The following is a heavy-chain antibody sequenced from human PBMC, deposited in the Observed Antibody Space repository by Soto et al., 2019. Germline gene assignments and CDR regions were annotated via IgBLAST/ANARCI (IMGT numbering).Heavy chain of an antibody. D-gene: IGHD6-13*01. CDR1: GFTFSSYG. J-gene: IGHJ6*02. CDR2: IWYDGSNK. Sequence: LRLSCAASGFTFSSYGMHWVRQAPGKGLEWVAVIWYDGSNKYYADSVKGRFTISRDNSKNTLYLQMNSLRAEDTAVYYCARDRIAAAGTPFGMDVWGQGTTVTVSS. V-gene: IGHV3-33*01. CDR3: ARDRIAAAGTPFGMDV.